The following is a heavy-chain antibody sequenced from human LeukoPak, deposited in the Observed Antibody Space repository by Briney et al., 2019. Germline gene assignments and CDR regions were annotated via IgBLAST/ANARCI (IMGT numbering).Heavy chain of an antibody. CDR3: ARDPDYDILTGYSPHFDY. V-gene: IGHV1-69*04. CDR2: IIPILGIA. Sequence: SVKVSCKASGGTFSSYAISWVRQAPRQGLEWMGRIIPILGIANYAQKFQGRVTITADKSTSTAYMELSSLRSEDTAVYYCARDPDYDILTGYSPHFDYWGQGTLVTVSS. D-gene: IGHD3-9*01. J-gene: IGHJ4*02. CDR1: GGTFSSYA.